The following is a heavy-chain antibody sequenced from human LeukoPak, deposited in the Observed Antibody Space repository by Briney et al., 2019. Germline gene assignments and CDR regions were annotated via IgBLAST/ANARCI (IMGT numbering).Heavy chain of an antibody. CDR3: ARREYDYVWGSYRPPPFDY. V-gene: IGHV4-39*01. Sequence: SETLSLTCTVSGGSISSSSYYWGWIRQPPGKGLEWIVSIYYSGSTYYNPSLKSRVTISVDTSKNQFSLKLSSVTAADTAVYYCARREYDYVWGSYRPPPFDYWGQGTLVTVSS. CDR2: IYYSGST. J-gene: IGHJ4*02. D-gene: IGHD3-16*02. CDR1: GGSISSSSYY.